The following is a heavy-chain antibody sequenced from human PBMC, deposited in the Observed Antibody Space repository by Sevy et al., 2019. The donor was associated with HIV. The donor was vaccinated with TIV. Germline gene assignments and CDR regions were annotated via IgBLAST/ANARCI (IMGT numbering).Heavy chain of an antibody. D-gene: IGHD3-10*01. CDR1: GFTFRNFG. CDR2: VSYDGSSK. V-gene: IGHV3-30*03. CDR3: ARGGSGDYYYYGVDV. Sequence: GGSLRLSCVGSGFTFRNFGVHWLRQAPGKGLEWLSVVSYDGSSKYYVDSVKGRFIVSRDNSMNTLYLQMNSLRTEDTAVYYCARGGSGDYYYYGVDVWGQGTTVTVSS. J-gene: IGHJ6*02.